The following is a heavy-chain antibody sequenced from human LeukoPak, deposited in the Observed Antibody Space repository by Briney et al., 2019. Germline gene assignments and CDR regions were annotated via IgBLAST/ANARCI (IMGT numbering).Heavy chain of an antibody. CDR2: VFYTGKT. Sequence: PSETLSLTCTVSGGSVSTSDYYWGWIRQSPVKGLEWIGDVFYTGKTHYNPSLRGRATISIDTSKNQFSLKLTYVTAADSAVYYCARVFDSWGQGTLVTVSS. J-gene: IGHJ4*02. CDR3: ARVFDS. CDR1: GGSVSTSDYY. V-gene: IGHV4-39*07.